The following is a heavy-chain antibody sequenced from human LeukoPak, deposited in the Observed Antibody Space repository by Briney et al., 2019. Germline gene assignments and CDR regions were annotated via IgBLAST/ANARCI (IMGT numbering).Heavy chain of an antibody. CDR2: ITPNSGGT. CDR3: ARDRTDYYDSNAYYPNWFDP. D-gene: IGHD3-22*01. V-gene: IGHV1-2*02. CDR1: GYTCTGYY. Sequence: ASVKVSCKASGYTCTGYYIHWVRQAPGQGLEWMGWITPNSGGTNYAQKFQGRVTMTRDTSISTVYMELSRLRSDDTAVYYCARDRTDYYDSNAYYPNWFDPWGQGTLVTVSS. J-gene: IGHJ5*02.